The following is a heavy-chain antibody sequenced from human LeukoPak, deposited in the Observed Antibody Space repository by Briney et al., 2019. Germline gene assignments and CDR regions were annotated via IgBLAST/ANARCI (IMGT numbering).Heavy chain of an antibody. CDR3: AGENYDSSGYASFDY. Sequence: PGGSLRLSCAASGFTFSSYAMHWVRQAPGKGLEWVAVISYDGSNKYYADSVKGRFTISRDNSKNTLYLQMNSLRAEDTAVYYCAGENYDSSGYASFDYWGQGTLVTVSS. V-gene: IGHV3-30*14. J-gene: IGHJ4*02. CDR1: GFTFSSYA. D-gene: IGHD3-22*01. CDR2: ISYDGSNK.